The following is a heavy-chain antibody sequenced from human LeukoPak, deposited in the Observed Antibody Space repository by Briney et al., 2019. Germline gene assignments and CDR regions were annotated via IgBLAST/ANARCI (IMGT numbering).Heavy chain of an antibody. Sequence: SETLSLTCAVYGGSFSGYYWSWIRQPPGKGLEWIGEINHSGSTNYNASLKSRVTISVDTSKNQFSLKVRSVTAADTAVYYCARLRHYGSGSYPMTGNWFDPWGQGTLVSVSS. V-gene: IGHV4-34*01. CDR3: ARLRHYGSGSYPMTGNWFDP. CDR1: GGSFSGYY. CDR2: INHSGST. D-gene: IGHD3-10*01. J-gene: IGHJ5*02.